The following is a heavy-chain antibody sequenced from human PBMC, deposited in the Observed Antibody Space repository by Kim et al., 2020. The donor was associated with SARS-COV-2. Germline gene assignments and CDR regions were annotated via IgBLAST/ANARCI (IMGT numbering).Heavy chain of an antibody. D-gene: IGHD3-3*01. J-gene: IGHJ4*02. CDR2: IIPIFGTA. V-gene: IGHV1-69*13. Sequence: SVKVSCKASGGTFSSYAISWVRQAPGQGLEWMGGIIPIFGTANYAQKFQGRVTITADESTSTAYMELSSLRSEDTAVYYCARGILEWYHTGGFDYWGQGTLVTVSS. CDR1: GGTFSSYA. CDR3: ARGILEWYHTGGFDY.